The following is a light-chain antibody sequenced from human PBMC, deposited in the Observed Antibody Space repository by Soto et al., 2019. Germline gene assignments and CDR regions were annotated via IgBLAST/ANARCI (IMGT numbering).Light chain of an antibody. CDR2: GAS. Sequence: EIVLTQSPGTLSLSPGERATLSCRASQTVVRNFLAWYQQKPGQAPRLLIHGASSRATGIPDRFSGSGSGTDFTLTISRLEPEDFAVYYCQRYGSSPYTFGQGTKVEIE. CDR3: QRYGSSPYT. J-gene: IGKJ2*01. V-gene: IGKV3-20*01. CDR1: QTVVRNF.